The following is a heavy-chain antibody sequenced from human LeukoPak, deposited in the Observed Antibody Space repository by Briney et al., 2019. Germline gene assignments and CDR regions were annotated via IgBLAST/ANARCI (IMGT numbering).Heavy chain of an antibody. D-gene: IGHD4-17*01. V-gene: IGHV4-39*07. CDR3: ARVNHGDYPTWMSSYAFDI. J-gene: IGHJ3*02. Sequence: SETLSLTCTVSGGSISSSSYYWGWIRQPPGKGLEWIGSIYYSGSTYYNPSLKSRVTISVDTSKNQFSLKLSSVTAADTAVYYCARVNHGDYPTWMSSYAFDIWGQGTMVTVSS. CDR1: GGSISSSSYY. CDR2: IYYSGST.